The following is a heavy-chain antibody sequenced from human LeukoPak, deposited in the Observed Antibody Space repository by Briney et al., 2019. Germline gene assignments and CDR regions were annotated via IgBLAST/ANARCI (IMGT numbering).Heavy chain of an antibody. Sequence: GGSLRLSCVASGFTFSRFWMSWVRQAPGKGLEWVANIKEDGSAKQYVDSVKGRFTISRDNAKNSLYLQMNSLRAEDTAVYYCARVTPNWFDPWGQGTLVTVSS. V-gene: IGHV3-7*01. CDR1: GFTFSRFW. CDR3: ARVTPNWFDP. CDR2: IKEDGSAK. J-gene: IGHJ5*02. D-gene: IGHD2-15*01.